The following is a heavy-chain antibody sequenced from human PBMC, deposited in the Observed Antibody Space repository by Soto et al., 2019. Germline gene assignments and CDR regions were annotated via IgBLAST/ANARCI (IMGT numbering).Heavy chain of an antibody. D-gene: IGHD6-19*01. CDR2: TYYRSKWYN. Sequence: QVQLQQSGPGLVKPSQTLSLTCAISGDSVSSNSAAWNRIRQSPSRGLEWLGRTYYRSKWYNDYAVSVKSRITINPDTSKNQFSLQLNSVTPEDTAVYYCARGGYSSGGGDNWFDPWGQGTLVTVSS. CDR3: ARGGYSSGGGDNWFDP. CDR1: GDSVSSNSAA. J-gene: IGHJ5*02. V-gene: IGHV6-1*01.